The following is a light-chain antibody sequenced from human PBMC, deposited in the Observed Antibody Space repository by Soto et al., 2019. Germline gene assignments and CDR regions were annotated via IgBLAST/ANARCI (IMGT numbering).Light chain of an antibody. CDR1: NIGSKS. CDR3: QVWDSSSDHYV. V-gene: IGLV3-21*04. CDR2: YDS. J-gene: IGLJ1*01. Sequence: SYELTQPPSVSVAPGKTARITCGGNNIGSKSVHWYQQKPGQAPVLVIYYDSDRPSGIPERFSGSNSGNTATLTISRVEAXXEAXXXCQVWDSSSDHYVFGTGTKLTVL.